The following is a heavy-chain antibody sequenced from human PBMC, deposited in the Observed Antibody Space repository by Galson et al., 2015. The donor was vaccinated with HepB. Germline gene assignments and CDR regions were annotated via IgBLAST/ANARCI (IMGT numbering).Heavy chain of an antibody. V-gene: IGHV4-59*08. D-gene: IGHD3-16*01. CDR3: ARQSDYEGLDY. J-gene: IGHJ4*02. CDR1: GGSISSYY. CDR2: IYYSGST. Sequence: ETLSLTCTVSGGSISSYYWSWIRQPPGKGLEWIGYIYYSGSTNYNPSLKSRVTISVDTSKNQFSLKLSSVTAADTAVYYCARQSDYEGLDYWGQGTLVTVSS.